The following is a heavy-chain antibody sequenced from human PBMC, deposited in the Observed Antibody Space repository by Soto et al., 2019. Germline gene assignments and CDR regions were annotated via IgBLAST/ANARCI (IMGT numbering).Heavy chain of an antibody. CDR2: ISSNGGST. V-gene: IGHV3-64*02. J-gene: IGHJ3*02. D-gene: IGHD6-19*01. CDR1: GFTFSSYA. Sequence: VQLVESGEGLVQPGGSLRLSCAASGFTFSSYAMHWVRQAPGKGLEYVSAISSNGGSTYYADSVKGRFTISRDNSKNTLYLQMGSLRAEDMAVYYCARSKGSGSGAFDIWGQGTMVTVSS. CDR3: ARSKGSGSGAFDI.